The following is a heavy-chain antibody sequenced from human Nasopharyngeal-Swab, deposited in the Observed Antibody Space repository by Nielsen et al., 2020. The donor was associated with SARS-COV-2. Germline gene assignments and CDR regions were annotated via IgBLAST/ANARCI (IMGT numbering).Heavy chain of an antibody. CDR2: INPSGGST. Sequence: ASVKVSCKASGYTFTSYYMHWVRQAPGQGLEWMGIINPSGGSTSYAQKFQGRVTMTRDTSTSTVYMELSSLRSEDTAVYYCARPRYGGYEISPTNYWGQGTLVTGSS. CDR3: ARPRYGGYEISPTNY. D-gene: IGHD5-12*01. CDR1: GYTFTSYY. J-gene: IGHJ4*02. V-gene: IGHV1-46*01.